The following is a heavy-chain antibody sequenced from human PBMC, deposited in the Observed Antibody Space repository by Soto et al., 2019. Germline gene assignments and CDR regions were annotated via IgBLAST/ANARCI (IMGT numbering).Heavy chain of an antibody. V-gene: IGHV3-9*01. J-gene: IGHJ4*02. Sequence: GGSLRLSWRAAAFSFGDFGMHWVRQVPGKGLEWVSGINWNGNYIGHADSVKGRFTVSRDNAKNSLYLQMNSLRPEDTALYYCARAPTGGTWPVYFDWWGRGTLVTVSS. D-gene: IGHD2-15*01. CDR3: ARAPTGGTWPVYFDW. CDR2: INWNGNYI. CDR1: AFSFGDFG.